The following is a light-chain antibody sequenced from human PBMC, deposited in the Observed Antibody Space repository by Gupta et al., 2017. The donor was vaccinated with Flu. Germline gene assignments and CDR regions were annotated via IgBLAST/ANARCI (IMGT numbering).Light chain of an antibody. J-gene: IGLJ3*02. V-gene: IGLV1-51*01. CDR3: GVWDSTLTAGG. CDR2: EDD. CDR1: SSNIWGNY. Sequence: SSNIWGNYVYWYQQVPGKAPKVLIYEDDKRPSGIPDRFSGSKSGTSATLVITGLQTGDEADYYCGVWDSTLTAGGFGGGTKRTVL.